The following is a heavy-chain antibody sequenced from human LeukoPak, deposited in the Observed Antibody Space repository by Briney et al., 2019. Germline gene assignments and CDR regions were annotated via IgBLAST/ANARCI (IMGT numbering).Heavy chain of an antibody. D-gene: IGHD6-13*01. J-gene: IGHJ4*02. Sequence: SETLSLTCTVSGGSISSSNYYWGWIRQPPGKGLEWIGNIYYSGSTYYKPSLKSRVTISVDTSKNQFSLKLSSVTAADTAVYYCARDQQQLGLNFDYWGQGTLVTVSS. CDR1: GGSISSSNYY. V-gene: IGHV4-39*07. CDR2: IYYSGST. CDR3: ARDQQQLGLNFDY.